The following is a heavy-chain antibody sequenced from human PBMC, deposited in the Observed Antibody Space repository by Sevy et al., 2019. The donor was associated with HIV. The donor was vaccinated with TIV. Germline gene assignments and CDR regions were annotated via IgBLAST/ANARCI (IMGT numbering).Heavy chain of an antibody. D-gene: IGHD2-8*01. Sequence: GESLKISCKGSGYKFTTYWIGWVRQMPGKGLEWMGIIYPGDSDTRYSPSFQGQVTISADKSISTAFLQWSSLKAAETSRYYCALILQPTNSPFDIWGQGTMVTVSS. CDR1: GYKFTTYW. J-gene: IGHJ3*02. V-gene: IGHV5-51*01. CDR2: IYPGDSDT. CDR3: ALILQPTNSPFDI.